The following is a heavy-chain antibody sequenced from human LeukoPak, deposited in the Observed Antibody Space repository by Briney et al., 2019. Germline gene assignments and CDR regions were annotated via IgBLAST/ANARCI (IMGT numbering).Heavy chain of an antibody. CDR3: ARDLTEYYYDSSGYSY. D-gene: IGHD3-22*01. V-gene: IGHV3-30*02. CDR1: GFTFSSYG. Sequence: PGGSLRLSCAASGFTFSSYGMHWVRQAPGKGLEWVAFIRYDGSNKYYADSVKGRFTISRDNSKNTLYLQMNSLRAEDTAVYYCARDLTEYYYDSSGYSYWGQGTLVTVSS. CDR2: IRYDGSNK. J-gene: IGHJ4*02.